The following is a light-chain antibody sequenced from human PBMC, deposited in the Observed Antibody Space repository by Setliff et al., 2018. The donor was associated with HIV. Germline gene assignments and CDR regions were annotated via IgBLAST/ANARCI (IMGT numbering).Light chain of an antibody. CDR3: CSYAGNYTYV. J-gene: IGLJ1*01. CDR1: SSDVGGYNY. V-gene: IGLV2-11*01. Sequence: QSVLTQSRSVSGSPGQSVTISCTGTSSDVGGYNYVSWYQQHPGKAPKLMIYDVSKRPSGVPDRFSGSKSGNTASLTISGLQAEDEADYYCCSYAGNYTYVFGTGTKV. CDR2: DVS.